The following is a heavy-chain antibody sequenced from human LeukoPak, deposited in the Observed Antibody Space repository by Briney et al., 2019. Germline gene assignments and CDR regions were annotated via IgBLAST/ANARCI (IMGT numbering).Heavy chain of an antibody. CDR2: ISPSGGST. CDR3: ARAYNPARYGYKSPFDY. CDR1: GYTFTSYY. D-gene: IGHD5-24*01. J-gene: IGHJ4*02. V-gene: IGHV1-46*01. Sequence: ASVKVSCKASGYTFTSYYMHWVRQAPGQGLEWMGIISPSGGSTSYAQKFQGRVTMTKDTSTSTVYMELSSLRSEDTAVYYCARAYNPARYGYKSPFDYWGQGTPVTVSS.